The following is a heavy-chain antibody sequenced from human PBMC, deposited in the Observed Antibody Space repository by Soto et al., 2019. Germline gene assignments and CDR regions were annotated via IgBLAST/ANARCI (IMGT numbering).Heavy chain of an antibody. J-gene: IGHJ3*02. V-gene: IGHV1-69*01. D-gene: IGHD3-22*01. CDR3: ASRLSGYYDDAFDI. Sequence: GASVKVSGKASGGTFSSYAISWVRQAPGQGLEWMGGIIPIFGTANYAQKFQGRVTITADESTSTAYMELSSLRSEDTAVYYCASRLSGYYDDAFDIWGQGTMVTVSS. CDR2: IIPIFGTA. CDR1: GGTFSSYA.